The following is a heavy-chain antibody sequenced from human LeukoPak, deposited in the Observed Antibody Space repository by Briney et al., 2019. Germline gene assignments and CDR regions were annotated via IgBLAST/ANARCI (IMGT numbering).Heavy chain of an antibody. D-gene: IGHD7-27*01. Sequence: ASVKVSCKASGYTLTSYDSNWVRQATGQRPEWMGWMSPNSGDTGYAQKFQDRVTMTRNTSISTTYMELSSLRSDDTAVYYCARGPSNWGYDYWGPGTLVTVSS. J-gene: IGHJ4*02. V-gene: IGHV1-8*01. CDR1: GYTLTSYD. CDR3: ARGPSNWGYDY. CDR2: MSPNSGDT.